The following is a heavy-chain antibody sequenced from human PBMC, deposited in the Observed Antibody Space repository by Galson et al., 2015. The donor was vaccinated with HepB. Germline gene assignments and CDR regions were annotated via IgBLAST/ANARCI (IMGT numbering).Heavy chain of an antibody. Sequence: SVKVSCKASGYTFTSYYMHWVRQAPGQGLEWMGIINPSGGSTSYAQKFQGRVTMTRDTSTSTVYMELSSLRSEDTAVYYCARDGAPGWWELLRGACDYWGQGTLVTVSS. V-gene: IGHV1-46*01. CDR2: INPSGGST. D-gene: IGHD1-26*01. CDR1: GYTFTSYY. CDR3: ARDGAPGWWELLRGACDY. J-gene: IGHJ4*02.